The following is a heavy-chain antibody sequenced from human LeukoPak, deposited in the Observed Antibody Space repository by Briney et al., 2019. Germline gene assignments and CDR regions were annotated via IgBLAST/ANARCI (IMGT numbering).Heavy chain of an antibody. Sequence: KSSETLSLTWTVSGGSISSYYWGWIRQPRGKGLEWIGSIYYSGSTYYNPSLKSRVTISVDTSKNQFSLKLSSVTAADTAVYYCARLVVTAIHGSLDYWGQGTLVTVSS. CDR2: IYYSGST. CDR1: GGSISSYY. V-gene: IGHV4-39*01. D-gene: IGHD2-21*02. J-gene: IGHJ4*02. CDR3: ARLVVTAIHGSLDY.